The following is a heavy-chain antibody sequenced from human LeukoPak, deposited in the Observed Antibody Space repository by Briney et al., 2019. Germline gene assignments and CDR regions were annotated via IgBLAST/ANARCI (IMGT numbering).Heavy chain of an antibody. CDR2: ISSSASII. D-gene: IGHD6-13*01. CDR3: ARAPYSSSWYYFDF. J-gene: IGHJ4*02. CDR1: GFAFSDYY. Sequence: GGSLRLSCAASGFAFSDYYMNWIRQAPGKRLEWIPYISSSASIISYADSAKGRFTISRDNAKNSLYLQMNSLRVEDTAVYYCARAPYSSSWYYFDFWGQGTLVTVSS. V-gene: IGHV3-11*01.